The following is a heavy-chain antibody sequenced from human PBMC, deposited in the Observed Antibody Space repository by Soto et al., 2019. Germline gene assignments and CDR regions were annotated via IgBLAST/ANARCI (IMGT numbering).Heavy chain of an antibody. V-gene: IGHV3-21*01. CDR2: ISSSSSYI. CDR3: AAYNTSRHAAFDI. J-gene: IGHJ3*02. CDR1: GFTFSSYS. Sequence: GGSLRLSCAASGFTFSSYSMNWVRQAPGKGLEWVSSISSSSSYIYYADSVKGRFTISRDNARKSLYLKMTGLRAEDTTVYFCAAYNTSRHAAFDIWGRGTLVTVSS. D-gene: IGHD1-20*01.